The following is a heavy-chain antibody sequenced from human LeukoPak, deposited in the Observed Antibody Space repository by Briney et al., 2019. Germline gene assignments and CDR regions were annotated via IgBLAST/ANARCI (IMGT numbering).Heavy chain of an antibody. V-gene: IGHV3-7*03. CDR3: AATGGIWADAFDI. CDR2: IKQDGSVK. CDR1: GFTFSTFW. J-gene: IGHJ3*02. Sequence: GGSLRLSCAASGFTFSTFWMNWVRQAPGKGLEWVANIKQDGSVKYYVDSVKGRFTISRDNAKNSLYLQMNSLRAEDTAVYYCAATGGIWADAFDIWCQLTMVTVST. D-gene: IGHD1-1*01.